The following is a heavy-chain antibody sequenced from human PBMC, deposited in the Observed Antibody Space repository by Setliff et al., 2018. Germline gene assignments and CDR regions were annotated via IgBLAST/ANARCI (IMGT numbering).Heavy chain of an antibody. Sequence: QAGGSLRLSCAASGFTFSSYTMNWVRQAPGKGLEWVSYISSSGSTIFYADSVKGRFTITRDNAKKSLYLQMNSPRAEDTAVYSCARARGYSYGPFDYWGQGTLVTVSS. CDR2: ISSSGSTI. CDR3: ARARGYSYGPFDY. V-gene: IGHV3-48*04. J-gene: IGHJ4*02. D-gene: IGHD5-18*01. CDR1: GFTFSSYT.